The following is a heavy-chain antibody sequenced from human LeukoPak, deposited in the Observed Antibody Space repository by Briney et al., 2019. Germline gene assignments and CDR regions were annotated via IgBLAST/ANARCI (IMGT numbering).Heavy chain of an antibody. CDR2: ISGSGGRT. Sequence: GGSLRLSCAASGFTFSSYAMSWVRQAPGKGLEWVSAISGSGGRTYYADSVKGRFTISRDNSKNTLYLQMNSLRAEDTAVYYCAKENDFWSGYQYYFDYWGQGTLVTVSS. V-gene: IGHV3-23*01. CDR1: GFTFSSYA. J-gene: IGHJ4*02. CDR3: AKENDFWSGYQYYFDY. D-gene: IGHD3-3*01.